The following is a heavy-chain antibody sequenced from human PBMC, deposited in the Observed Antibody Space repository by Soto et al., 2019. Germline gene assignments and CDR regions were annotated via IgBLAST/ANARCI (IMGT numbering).Heavy chain of an antibody. V-gene: IGHV4-34*01. CDR3: ARGPDCSSTRCYGAYYYMDV. J-gene: IGHJ6*03. D-gene: IGHD2-2*01. Sequence: QVQLQQWGAGLLKPSETLSLTCAVYGGSFSGYYWSWIRQPPGKGLEWIGEINHSGSTNYNPSLKSRVTISVDTSKNQFSLKLSSVTAAATAVYYCARGPDCSSTRCYGAYYYMDVWGKGTTVTVSS. CDR2: INHSGST. CDR1: GGSFSGYY.